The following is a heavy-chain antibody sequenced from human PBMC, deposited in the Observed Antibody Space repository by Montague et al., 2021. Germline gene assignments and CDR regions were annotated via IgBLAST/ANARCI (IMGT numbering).Heavy chain of an antibody. CDR3: ARGRGDGNNWAWDFDY. D-gene: IGHD5-24*01. V-gene: IGHV5-51*01. J-gene: IGHJ4*02. CDR2: IYLGDSDT. CDR1: GYSFTRYW. Sequence: QSGAEVKKPGESLKISCKGSGYSFTRYWIGWVRQMPGKGLEWMGIIYLGDSDTRYSPSFQGQVTISADKSISTAYLQWSSLKASDTAMYYCARGRGDGNNWAWDFDYWGQGTLVTVSS.